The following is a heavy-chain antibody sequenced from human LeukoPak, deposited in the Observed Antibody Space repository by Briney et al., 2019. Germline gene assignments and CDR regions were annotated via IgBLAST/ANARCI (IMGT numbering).Heavy chain of an antibody. CDR1: GFTFSSYA. CDR3: AKVRSGSYPRYFDY. D-gene: IGHD1-26*01. CDR2: ISGSGGST. V-gene: IGHV3-23*01. J-gene: IGHJ4*02. Sequence: HPGGSLRLSCAASGFTFSSYAMSWVRQAPGKGLEWVSAISGSGGSTYYADAVKGRFTISRDNSKNTLYLQMNSLRAEDTAVYYCAKVRSGSYPRYFDYWGQGTLVTVSS.